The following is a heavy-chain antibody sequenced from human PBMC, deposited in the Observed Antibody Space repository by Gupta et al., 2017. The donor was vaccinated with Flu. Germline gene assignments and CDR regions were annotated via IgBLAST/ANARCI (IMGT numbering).Heavy chain of an antibody. J-gene: IGHJ4*02. CDR3: ARAVRYFDWLLMDY. CDR2: IIPSLGTA. CDR1: GGTFSSYA. D-gene: IGHD3-9*01. Sequence: QVQLVQSGAEVKKPGSSVKVSCKASGGTFSSYAISWVRRAPGQGLEWMGGIIPSLGTANYAQKFQGRVTITADESTSTAYMELSRLRSEDTAVYYCARAVRYFDWLLMDYWGQGTLVTVSS. V-gene: IGHV1-69*01.